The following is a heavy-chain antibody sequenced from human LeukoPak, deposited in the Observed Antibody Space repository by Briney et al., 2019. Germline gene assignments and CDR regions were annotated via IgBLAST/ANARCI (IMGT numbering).Heavy chain of an antibody. Sequence: GGSLRLSCIASGFTFSTYGTHWVRQAAGKGLEWVADIANDGITTYYADSVKGRFTISRDTSRNTLYLQMNSLRAEDTAVYYCTKEGLGSGSSWSGWFDPWRQGTLVTVSS. J-gene: IGHJ5*02. CDR3: TKEGLGSGSSWSGWFDP. V-gene: IGHV3-30*18. CDR1: GFTFSTYG. D-gene: IGHD3-10*01. CDR2: IANDGITT.